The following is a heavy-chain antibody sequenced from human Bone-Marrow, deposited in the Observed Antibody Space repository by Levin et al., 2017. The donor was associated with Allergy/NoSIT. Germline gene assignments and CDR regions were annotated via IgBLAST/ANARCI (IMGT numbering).Heavy chain of an antibody. V-gene: IGHV3-23*01. D-gene: IGHD2-2*02. CDR3: AKDDSGPRNTPDAFDI. CDR1: GFTFSSYA. Sequence: GGSLRLSCAASGFTFSSYAMSWVRQAPGKGLEWVSAISGSGGSTYYADSVKGRFTISRDNSKNTLYLQMNSLRAEDTAVYYCAKDDSGPRNTPDAFDIWGQGTMVTVSS. CDR2: ISGSGGST. J-gene: IGHJ3*02.